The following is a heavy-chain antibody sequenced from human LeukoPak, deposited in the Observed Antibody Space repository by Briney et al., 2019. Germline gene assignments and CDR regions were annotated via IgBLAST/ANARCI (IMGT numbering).Heavy chain of an antibody. J-gene: IGHJ6*02. CDR1: GGTVSSYA. V-gene: IGHV1-69*04. CDR3: AREEVSHYYYGLDV. Sequence: SVKVSCKASGGTVSSYAISWVRQAPGQGLELMGRIIPILGIANYAQKFQGRVTITADKSTSTAYMELSSLRSEDTAVYYCAREEVSHYYYGLDVWGQGTTVTVSS. CDR2: IIPILGIA.